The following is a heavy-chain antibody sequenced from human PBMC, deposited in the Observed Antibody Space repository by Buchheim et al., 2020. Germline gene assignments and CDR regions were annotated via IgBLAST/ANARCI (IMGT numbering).Heavy chain of an antibody. V-gene: IGHV4-31*03. CDR2: IYYSGST. CDR3: ARMAGSSGYYDF. CDR1: GGSISSGGYY. Sequence: QVQLQESGPGLVKPSQTLSLTCTVSGGSISSGGYYWSWIRQHPRRGLEWIGYIYYSGSTYYRPSLKSRISISVDTSKKQFSLKLRSVTAADTAVYYCARMAGSSGYYDFWGQGTL. J-gene: IGHJ4*02. D-gene: IGHD3-22*01.